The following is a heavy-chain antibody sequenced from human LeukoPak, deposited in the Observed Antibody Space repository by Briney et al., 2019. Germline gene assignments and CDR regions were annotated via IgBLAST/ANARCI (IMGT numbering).Heavy chain of an antibody. CDR1: GFTFSSYA. CDR2: ISSNGGST. J-gene: IGHJ4*02. Sequence: GGSLRLSFSASGFTFSSYAMHWVRQAPGKGLEYVSAISSNGGSTYYADSVKGRFTISRDNSKNTLYLQMSSLRAEDTAVYYCVKDNGDYGSGSYYSPYFDYWGQGTLVTVSS. CDR3: VKDNGDYGSGSYYSPYFDY. V-gene: IGHV3-64D*09. D-gene: IGHD3-10*01.